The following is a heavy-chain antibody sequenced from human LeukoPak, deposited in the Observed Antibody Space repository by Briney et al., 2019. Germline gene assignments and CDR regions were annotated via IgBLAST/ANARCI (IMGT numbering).Heavy chain of an antibody. V-gene: IGHV3-11*01. Sequence: GGSLRLSCAASGFTFSDYYMSWIRQAPGKGLEWVSYISSSGSTIYYADSVKGRFTISRDNAKNSLYLQMNSLRAEDTAVYYCARVNGNSGYDIGYFDYWGREPWSPSPQ. J-gene: IGHJ4*02. D-gene: IGHD5-12*01. CDR2: ISSSGSTI. CDR3: ARVNGNSGYDIGYFDY. CDR1: GFTFSDYY.